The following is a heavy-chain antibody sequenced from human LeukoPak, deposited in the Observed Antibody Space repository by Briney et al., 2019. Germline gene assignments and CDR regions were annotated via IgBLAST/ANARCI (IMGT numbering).Heavy chain of an antibody. V-gene: IGHV3-7*05. CDR2: IKQDGSEK. Sequence: GGSLRLSCAASGFTFSSYAMSWVRQAPGKGLEWVANIKQDGSEKYYVDSVKGRFTISRDNAKNSLFLQVNSLRAEDTAVYYCARDFGELLFGMDVWGQGTTVTVS. D-gene: IGHD3-10*01. CDR3: ARDFGELLFGMDV. J-gene: IGHJ6*02. CDR1: GFTFSSYA.